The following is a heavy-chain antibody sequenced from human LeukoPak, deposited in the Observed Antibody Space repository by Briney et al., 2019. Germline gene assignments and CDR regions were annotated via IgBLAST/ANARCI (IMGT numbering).Heavy chain of an antibody. CDR1: GFTFSNYE. CDR3: ARKTDRPGAVGRDRYFDL. Sequence: GGSLRLSCAASGFTFSNYEMIWVRQAPGKGLEWLSYVSVSGGATEYAGSVKGRFTTSRDDAKNTLYLQMNTLRAEDTAIYYCARKTDRPGAVGRDRYFDLWGRGTLVTVSS. D-gene: IGHD6-13*01. CDR2: VSVSGGAT. J-gene: IGHJ2*01. V-gene: IGHV3-48*03.